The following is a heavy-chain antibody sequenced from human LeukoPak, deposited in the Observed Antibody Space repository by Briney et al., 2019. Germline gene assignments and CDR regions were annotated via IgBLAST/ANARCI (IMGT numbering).Heavy chain of an antibody. J-gene: IGHJ4*02. CDR1: VFTFSIYG. V-gene: IGHV3-23*01. Sequence: GVALRLSCAASVFTFSIYGMIWVLQAPGKGLEAGSAISCSCGSTYYADSVKGRFTISRDNSKNTAYMQMNSLKTEDTAVYYCTVTNHDVSGWGQGTLVTVSS. D-gene: IGHD2-8*01. CDR2: ISCSCGST. CDR3: TVTNHDVSG.